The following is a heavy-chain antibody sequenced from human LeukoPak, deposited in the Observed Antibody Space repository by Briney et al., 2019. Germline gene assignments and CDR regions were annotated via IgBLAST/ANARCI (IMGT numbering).Heavy chain of an antibody. J-gene: IGHJ4*02. CDR2: ISYDGSNK. Sequence: GGSLRLSCAASGFTFSSYAMRWVRQAPGKGLEWVAVISYDGSNKYYADSVKGRFTISRDNSKNTLYLQMNSLRAEDTAVYYCARDPLMVYAIRVYYFDYWGQGTLVTVSS. D-gene: IGHD2-8*01. V-gene: IGHV3-30-3*01. CDR3: ARDPLMVYAIRVYYFDY. CDR1: GFTFSSYA.